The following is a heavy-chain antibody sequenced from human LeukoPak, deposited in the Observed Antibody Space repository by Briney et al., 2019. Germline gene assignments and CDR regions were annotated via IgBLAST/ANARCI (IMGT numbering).Heavy chain of an antibody. D-gene: IGHD6-19*01. Sequence: PGGSLRLSCAASGFSFSDYDMHWVRQAPGKGLEWVSAITGDGAYTDYADSVKGRFTISRDNPNNALYLQMNSLRAEDTAVYYCAKRNSFSSGWFTAWGQGTLVTVSS. J-gene: IGHJ5*02. V-gene: IGHV3-23*01. CDR2: ITGDGAYT. CDR1: GFSFSDYD. CDR3: AKRNSFSSGWFTA.